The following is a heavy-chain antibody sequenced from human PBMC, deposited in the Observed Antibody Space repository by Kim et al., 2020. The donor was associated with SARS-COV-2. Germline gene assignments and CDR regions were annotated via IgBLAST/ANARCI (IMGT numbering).Heavy chain of an antibody. CDR3: ARNVGSGFDY. CDR2: SP. V-gene: IGHV1-46*01. Sequence: SPSYARKFQGRVTMTSDTSTSTVYMELSSLRSEDTAVYYCARNVGSGFDYWGQGTLVTVSS. D-gene: IGHD3-10*01. J-gene: IGHJ4*02.